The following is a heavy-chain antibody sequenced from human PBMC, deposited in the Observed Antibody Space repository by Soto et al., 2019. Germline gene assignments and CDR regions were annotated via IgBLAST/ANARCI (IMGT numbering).Heavy chain of an antibody. CDR1: GFTFSTYG. J-gene: IGHJ4*02. D-gene: IGHD3-22*01. V-gene: IGHV3-23*01. CDR2: ISGSGGST. CDR3: ASYYYDSSGYYHYFDS. Sequence: GGSLRLSCAASGFTFSTYGMSWFRQAPGNGLEWVSAISGSGGSTYYADSVKGRFTISRDNSKNTLYLQMNSLRAEDTASYYCASYYYDSSGYYHYFDSWGQGTLVTVSS.